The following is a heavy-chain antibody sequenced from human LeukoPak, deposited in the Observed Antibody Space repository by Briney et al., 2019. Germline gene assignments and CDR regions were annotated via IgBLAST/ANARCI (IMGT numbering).Heavy chain of an antibody. CDR3: AREYYYDSSGSCSFDY. J-gene: IGHJ4*02. CDR2: IIPIFGTA. V-gene: IGHV1-69*05. Sequence: SVKVSCKASGGTFSSYAISWVRQAPGQGLEWMGGIIPIFGTANYAQKFQGRVTITTDESTSTAYMELSSLRSEDTAVCYCAREYYYDSSGSCSFDYWGQGTLVTVSS. D-gene: IGHD3-22*01. CDR1: GGTFSSYA.